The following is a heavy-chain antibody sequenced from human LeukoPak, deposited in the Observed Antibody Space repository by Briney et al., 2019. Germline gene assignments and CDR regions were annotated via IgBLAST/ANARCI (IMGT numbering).Heavy chain of an antibody. Sequence: ASVKVSCKASGYTFTGYYVHWVRQAPGQGLEWMGWIIPNSGDANFAQKFQGRVTMTRDTSISTAYMELSRLRSDDTAVYYCARDLIAARPLMRYYYYGMDVWGQGTTVTVSS. CDR3: ARDLIAARPLMRYYYYGMDV. J-gene: IGHJ6*02. V-gene: IGHV1-2*02. CDR2: IIPNSGDA. D-gene: IGHD6-6*01. CDR1: GYTFTGYY.